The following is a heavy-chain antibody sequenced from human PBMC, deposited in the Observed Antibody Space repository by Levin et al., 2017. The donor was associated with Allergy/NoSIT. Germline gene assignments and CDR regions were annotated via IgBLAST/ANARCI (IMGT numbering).Heavy chain of an antibody. J-gene: IGHJ4*02. Sequence: GGSLRLSCTTSGFNFGDTVMTWFRQAPGKGPEWVGFIRTRAFGGTTEYAASVKDRFTISRDDSKSIAYLQMNSLTTDDTGIYYCASALGGPAWGQGTLVIVSS. V-gene: IGHV3-49*03. CDR2: IRTRAFGGTT. CDR3: ASALGGPA. D-gene: IGHD3-16*01. CDR1: GFNFGDTV.